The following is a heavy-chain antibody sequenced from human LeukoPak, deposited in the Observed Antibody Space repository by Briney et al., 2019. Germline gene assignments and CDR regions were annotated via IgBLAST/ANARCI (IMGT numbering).Heavy chain of an antibody. V-gene: IGHV1-69*01. Sequence: ASVKVSCKASGGTFSSYAISWVRQAPGQGLEWMGGIIPIFGTANYAQKFQGRVTITADESTSTAYMELSSLRSEDTAVYYCARDAYLSIVGARGTFDIWGQGTMVTVSS. CDR3: ARDAYLSIVGARGTFDI. CDR1: GGTFSSYA. D-gene: IGHD1-26*01. J-gene: IGHJ3*02. CDR2: IIPIFGTA.